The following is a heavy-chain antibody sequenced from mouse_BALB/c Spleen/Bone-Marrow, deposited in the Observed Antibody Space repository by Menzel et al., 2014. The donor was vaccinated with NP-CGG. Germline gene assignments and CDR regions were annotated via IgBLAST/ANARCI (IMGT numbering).Heavy chain of an antibody. CDR1: GYTFTSYV. CDR3: ARPYYYGSSGDSWFAY. CDR2: IIPYNDGT. V-gene: IGHV1-14*01. Sequence: VQLKQSGPELVKPGASVKMSCKASGYTFTSYVMHWVKQKPGQGLEWIGYIIPYNDGTNYNEKFKGKATLTSDKSSSTAYMELGSLTSEDSAVYYCARPYYYGSSGDSWFAYWGQGTLVTVSA. J-gene: IGHJ3*01. D-gene: IGHD1-1*01.